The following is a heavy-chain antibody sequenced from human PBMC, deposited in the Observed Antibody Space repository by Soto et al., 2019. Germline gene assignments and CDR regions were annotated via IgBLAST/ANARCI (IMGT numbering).Heavy chain of an antibody. J-gene: IGHJ4*02. Sequence: QVQLQESGPGLVKPSETLSLTCTVSGGSVSSGSYYWSWIRQPPGKGLEWIGYIYYSGSTNYNPSLKSRVTISVDTSKNQFSLKLSSVTAADTAVYYCARGNYYALKYWGQGTLVTVSS. V-gene: IGHV4-61*01. CDR3: ARGNYYALKY. D-gene: IGHD3-10*01. CDR1: GGSVSSGSYY. CDR2: IYYSGST.